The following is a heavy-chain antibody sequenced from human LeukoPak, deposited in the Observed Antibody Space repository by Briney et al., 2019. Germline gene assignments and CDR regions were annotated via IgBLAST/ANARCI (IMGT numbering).Heavy chain of an antibody. CDR1: GFTFSNYG. CDR3: AKGRSLHYDTSGYYSDFDF. D-gene: IGHD3-22*01. J-gene: IGHJ4*02. Sequence: GGSLRLSCAASGFTFSNYGMHWVRQAPGKGLEWVAVISYDGSSKYYADSVKGPFTISRDNSKNTLYLQMNSLRAEDSAVYYCAKGRSLHYDTSGYYSDFDFWGQGTLVTVSS. V-gene: IGHV3-30*18. CDR2: ISYDGSSK.